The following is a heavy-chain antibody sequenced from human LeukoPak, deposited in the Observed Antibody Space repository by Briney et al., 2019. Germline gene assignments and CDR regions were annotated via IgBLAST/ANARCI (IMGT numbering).Heavy chain of an antibody. V-gene: IGHV1-2*02. J-gene: IGHJ4*02. CDR2: INPNSGGT. CDR1: GYTFTSYG. Sequence: ASVKVSCKASGYTFTSYGISWVRQAPGQGLEWMGWINPNSGGTNYAQKFQGRVTMTRDTSISTAYMELSRLRSDDTAVYYCARAGIMITFGGVIVNPFDYWGQGTLVTVSS. D-gene: IGHD3-16*02. CDR3: ARAGIMITFGGVIVNPFDY.